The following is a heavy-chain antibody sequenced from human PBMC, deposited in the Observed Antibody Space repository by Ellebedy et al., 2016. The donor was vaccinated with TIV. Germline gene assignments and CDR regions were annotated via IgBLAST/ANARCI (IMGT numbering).Heavy chain of an antibody. CDR2: IWYDGSNK. D-gene: IGHD6-19*01. V-gene: IGHV3-33*08. CDR1: GFTFSSYG. CDR3: ARDQGWAVAGTTRFDC. Sequence: GESLKISCAASGFTFSSYGMHWVRQAPGKGLEWVAVIWYDGSNKYYADSVKGRFTISRDNARNSLYLQISSLRAEDTAVYYCARDQGWAVAGTTRFDCWGQGTLVTVSS. J-gene: IGHJ4*02.